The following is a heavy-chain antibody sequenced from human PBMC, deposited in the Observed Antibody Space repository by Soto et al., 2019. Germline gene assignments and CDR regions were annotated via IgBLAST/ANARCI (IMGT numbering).Heavy chain of an antibody. J-gene: IGHJ3*02. Sequence: EVQLVESGGGLVQPGGSLRLSCAASGFTFSSYSMNWVRQAPGKGLEWVSYISSSSSTIYYADSVKGRFTISRDNAKNSLYLQMNSLRDEDTAVYYCARLGSSGYRDAFDIWGQGTMVTVSS. D-gene: IGHD3-22*01. CDR3: ARLGSSGYRDAFDI. CDR1: GFTFSSYS. V-gene: IGHV3-48*02. CDR2: ISSSSSTI.